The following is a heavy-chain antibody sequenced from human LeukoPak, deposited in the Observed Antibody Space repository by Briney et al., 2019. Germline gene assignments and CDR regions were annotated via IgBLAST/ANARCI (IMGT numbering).Heavy chain of an antibody. Sequence: GASVKVSCKASGGTFSSYAISWVRQAPEQGLEWMGGIIPIFGTANYAQKFQGRVTITADESTSTAYMELSSLRSEDTAVYYCARDRRYYYDSSGYHTFDYWGQGTLVTVSS. CDR1: GGTFSSYA. V-gene: IGHV1-69*01. D-gene: IGHD3-22*01. J-gene: IGHJ4*02. CDR3: ARDRRYYYDSSGYHTFDY. CDR2: IIPIFGTA.